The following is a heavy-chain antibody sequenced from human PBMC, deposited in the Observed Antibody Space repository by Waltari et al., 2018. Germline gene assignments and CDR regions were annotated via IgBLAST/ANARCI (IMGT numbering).Heavy chain of an antibody. CDR1: GYTLTELS. Sequence: QVQLVQSGAEVKKPGASVKVSCKVSGYTLTELSMHWVRQAPGQGLEWMGGIIPIFGTANYAQKFQGRVTITADKSTSTAYMELSSLRSEDTAVYYCAREYKKSVGYYYYMDVWGKGTTVTVSS. V-gene: IGHV1-69*13. D-gene: IGHD1-20*01. CDR3: AREYKKSVGYYYYMDV. CDR2: IIPIFGTA. J-gene: IGHJ6*03.